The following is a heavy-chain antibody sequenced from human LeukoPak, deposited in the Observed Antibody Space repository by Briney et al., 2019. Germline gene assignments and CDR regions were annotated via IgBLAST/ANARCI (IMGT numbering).Heavy chain of an antibody. Sequence: PGGSLRLSCAASGFTFSSYAMSWVRQAPGKGLEWVSAISGSGGSTYYADSVKGRFTISRDNSKNTLYLQMNSLRAEDTAVYYCAKDRPTVTRLCDAFDIWGQGTMVTVSS. D-gene: IGHD4-17*01. V-gene: IGHV3-23*01. CDR1: GFTFSSYA. J-gene: IGHJ3*02. CDR2: ISGSGGST. CDR3: AKDRPTVTRLCDAFDI.